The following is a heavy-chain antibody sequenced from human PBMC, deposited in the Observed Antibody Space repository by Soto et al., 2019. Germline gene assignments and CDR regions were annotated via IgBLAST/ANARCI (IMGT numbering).Heavy chain of an antibody. CDR2: VIPIFGTT. CDR3: AREAAAGTNRFDP. J-gene: IGHJ5*02. D-gene: IGHD6-13*01. V-gene: IGHV1-69*01. CDR1: GGTFSSFA. Sequence: QVQLVQSGAEVKKPGSSVKVSCKDSGGTFSSFAISWVRQAPGQGLEWMGGVIPIFGTTDYAQKFQGRVTIIADESTSTAYMELSSLRSEDTAVYYCAREAAAGTNRFDPWGQGTLVIVSS.